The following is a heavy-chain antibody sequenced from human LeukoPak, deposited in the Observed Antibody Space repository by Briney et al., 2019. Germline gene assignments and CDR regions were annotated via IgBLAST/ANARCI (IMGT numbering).Heavy chain of an antibody. D-gene: IGHD2-2*01. Sequence: ASVKVSCKASGYTFTCYYMHWVRQAPGQGLEWMGWINPNSGGTNYAQKFQGRVTMTRDTSISTAYMELSRLRSDDTAVYFCARSYDVVVPASMGDYWGQGTLVTVSS. V-gene: IGHV1-2*02. CDR3: ARSYDVVVPASMGDY. CDR1: GYTFTCYY. CDR2: INPNSGGT. J-gene: IGHJ4*02.